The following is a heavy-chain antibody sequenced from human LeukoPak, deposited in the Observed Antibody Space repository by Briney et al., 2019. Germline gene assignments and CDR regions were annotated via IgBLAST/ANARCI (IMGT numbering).Heavy chain of an antibody. V-gene: IGHV3-53*01. Sequence: GGSLRLSCAASGFTVSSNYMSWVRQAPGMGLEWVSVIYSGGTTYYADSVKGRFTISRDNSKNMLYLQMNSLRAEDTAVYYCARGPVYYYDSSGYYDYSYFDYWGQGTLVTVSS. CDR1: GFTVSSNY. D-gene: IGHD3-22*01. J-gene: IGHJ4*02. CDR3: ARGPVYYYDSSGYYDYSYFDY. CDR2: IYSGGTT.